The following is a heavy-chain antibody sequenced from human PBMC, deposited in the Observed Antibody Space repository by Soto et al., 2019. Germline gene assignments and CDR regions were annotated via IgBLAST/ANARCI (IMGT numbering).Heavy chain of an antibody. CDR3: ARIVVVPAAMNYYYYGMDV. Sequence: SETLSLTCAVYGGSFSGYYWSWIRQPPGKGLEWIGEINHSGSTNYNPSLKSRVTISVDTSKSQFSLKLSSVTAADTAVYYCARIVVVPAAMNYYYYGMDVWGQRTTVTVSS. CDR2: INHSGST. D-gene: IGHD2-2*01. J-gene: IGHJ6*02. V-gene: IGHV4-34*01. CDR1: GGSFSGYY.